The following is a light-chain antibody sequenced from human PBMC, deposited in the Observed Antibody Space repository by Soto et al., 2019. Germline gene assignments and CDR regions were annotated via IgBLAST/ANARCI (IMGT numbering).Light chain of an antibody. Sequence: DLQMTQSPSTLSASVGDTVSITCRASQSISGWMAWYQQKPGKVPKLLIFDASSLESGVPSRFSGSGSGTIFTLTISGLQPGDFANDYCQQYNSYPYTFGQGTKLEIK. V-gene: IGKV1-5*01. J-gene: IGKJ2*01. CDR3: QQYNSYPYT. CDR1: QSISGW. CDR2: DAS.